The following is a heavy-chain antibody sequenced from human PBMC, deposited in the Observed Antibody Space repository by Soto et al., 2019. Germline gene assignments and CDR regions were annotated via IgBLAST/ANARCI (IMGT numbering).Heavy chain of an antibody. CDR2: THHSGRT. Sequence: VQLQESGPGLVKPSGTLSLTCTVSGGSMSSSNWWNWVRQPPGKGLEWIGETHHSGRTNYNPSLKSRVTISVDKSKHHFSLKLSSVTAADTAVYYCARSEATVLDYWGQGTLVTVSS. J-gene: IGHJ4*02. CDR1: GGSMSSSNW. V-gene: IGHV4-4*02. D-gene: IGHD4-17*01. CDR3: ARSEATVLDY.